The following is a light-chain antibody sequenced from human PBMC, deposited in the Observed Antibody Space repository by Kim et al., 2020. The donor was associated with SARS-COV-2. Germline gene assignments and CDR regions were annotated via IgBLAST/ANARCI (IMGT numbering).Light chain of an antibody. CDR2: GAS. Sequence: IQMTQSPSSLFESVGDRVTITCRESQGARNDSGWSQQKPGQTPKCLISGASSLQSGVPSRVSGNRSETEFTLTVGSLQPEDFAAYDWLQYYYLPWTYGQGTKVDVK. V-gene: IGKV1-17*01. CDR3: LQYYYLPWT. J-gene: IGKJ1*01. CDR1: QGARND.